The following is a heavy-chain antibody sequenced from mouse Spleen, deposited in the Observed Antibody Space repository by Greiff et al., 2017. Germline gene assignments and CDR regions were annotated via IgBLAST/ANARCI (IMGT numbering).Heavy chain of an antibody. V-gene: IGHV1-15*01. D-gene: IGHD1-1*02. J-gene: IGHJ4*01. CDR1: GYTFTDYE. CDR2: IDPETGGT. CDR3: ARRGYYDYDAMDY. Sequence: QVQLQQSGAELVRPGASVTLSCKASGYTFTDYEMHWVKQTPVHGLEWIGAIDPETGGTAYNQKFKGKAILTADKSSNTAYMQLSSLTYEDSAVYYCARRGYYDYDAMDYWGQGTSVTVSS.